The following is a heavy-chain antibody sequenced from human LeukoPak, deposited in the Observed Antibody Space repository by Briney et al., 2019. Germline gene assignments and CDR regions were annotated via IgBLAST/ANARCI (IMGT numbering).Heavy chain of an antibody. V-gene: IGHV1-69*13. CDR1: GGTFSSYA. Sequence: SVKVSCKAFGGTFSSYAISWVRQAPGQGLEWMGGIIPIFGTANYAQKFQGRVTITADESTSTAYMELSSLRSEDTAVYYCARDLDSYGYSGWFDPWGQGTLVTVST. J-gene: IGHJ5*02. D-gene: IGHD5-18*01. CDR2: IIPIFGTA. CDR3: ARDLDSYGYSGWFDP.